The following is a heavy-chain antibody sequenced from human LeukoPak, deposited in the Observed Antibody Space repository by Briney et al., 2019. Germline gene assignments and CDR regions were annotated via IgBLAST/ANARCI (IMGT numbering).Heavy chain of an antibody. V-gene: IGHV4-4*02. J-gene: IGHJ4*02. CDR2: IYHSGTT. CDR3: ARRASGSGRDFDY. Sequence: PSGTLSLTCAVSGDAISSSNWWSWVRQPPGKGLEWIGEIYHSGTTNYNPSLKSRVTISVDKSKNQFSLKLSSVTAADMAVYYCARRASGSGRDFDYWGQGTLVTVSS. CDR1: GDAISSSNW. D-gene: IGHD3-10*01.